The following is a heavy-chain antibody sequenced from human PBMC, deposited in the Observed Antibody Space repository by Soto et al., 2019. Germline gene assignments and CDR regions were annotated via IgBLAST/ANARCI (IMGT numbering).Heavy chain of an antibody. V-gene: IGHV3-74*03. D-gene: IGHD6-13*01. J-gene: IGHJ6*02. CDR2: VNNDGTDT. Sequence: EVQLVESGGGLVQPGGSLRLSCAASGFTFSNYWMYWVRQAPGKGLVWVSRVNNDGTDTTHADSVKGRFTISRDNAENTLYLQMNSLRAEDTAVYCCARGGLQHARDVWGQGSTVTVSS. CDR3: ARGGLQHARDV. CDR1: GFTFSNYW.